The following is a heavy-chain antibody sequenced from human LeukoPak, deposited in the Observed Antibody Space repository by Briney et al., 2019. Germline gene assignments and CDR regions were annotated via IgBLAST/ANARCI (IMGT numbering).Heavy chain of an antibody. CDR1: GFTFDDYA. D-gene: IGHD3-22*01. CDR3: AKGLFTMIDLDAFDI. CDR2: ISWNSGSI. V-gene: IGHV3-9*01. J-gene: IGHJ3*02. Sequence: GGSLRLSCAASGFTFDDYAMHWVRQAPGKGLEWVSGISWNSGSIGYADSVKGRFTISRDNAKNSLYLQMNSLRAEDTALYYCAKGLFTMIDLDAFDIWGQGTMVTVSS.